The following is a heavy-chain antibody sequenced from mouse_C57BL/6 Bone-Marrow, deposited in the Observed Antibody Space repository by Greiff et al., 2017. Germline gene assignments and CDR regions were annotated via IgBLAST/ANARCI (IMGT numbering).Heavy chain of an antibody. CDR2: INPSTGGT. CDR1: GYSFTGYY. Sequence: EVKVVESGPELVKPGASVKISCKASGYSFTGYYMNWVKQSPEKSLEWIGEINPSTGGTTYNQKFKAKATLTVDKSSSTAYMQLKSLTSEDAAVYDCAREKYWGQGTLVTVSA. V-gene: IGHV1-42*01. J-gene: IGHJ3*01. CDR3: AREKY.